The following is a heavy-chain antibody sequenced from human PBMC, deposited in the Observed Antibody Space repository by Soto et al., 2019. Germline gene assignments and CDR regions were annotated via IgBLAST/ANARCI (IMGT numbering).Heavy chain of an antibody. J-gene: IGHJ5*02. CDR2: ISAYNGNT. D-gene: IGHD6-19*01. V-gene: IGHV1-18*01. CDR1: GYTFTSYG. CDR3: ARTEGSGWYPAYNWFDP. Sequence: QVQLVQSGAEVKKPGASVKVSCKASGYTFTSYGIIWVRQAPGQGLEWMGWISAYNGNTNYAQKLQGRVTMTTDTSTSTAYMELRSLRSDDTAVYYCARTEGSGWYPAYNWFDPWGQGTLVTVSS.